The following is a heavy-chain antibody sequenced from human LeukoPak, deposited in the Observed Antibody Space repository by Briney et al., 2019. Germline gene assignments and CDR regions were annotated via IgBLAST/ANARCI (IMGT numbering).Heavy chain of an antibody. Sequence: PSETLSLTCTVSGGSISSGDYYWSWIRQPPGKGLEWIGYIYYSGSTYYNPSLKSRVTISVDTSKNQFSLKLSSVTAADTAVYYCARDIPEHPIGSGGYYNGWWFDPWGQGTLVTVSS. CDR1: GGSISSGDYY. D-gene: IGHD3-10*01. CDR2: IYYSGST. J-gene: IGHJ5*02. CDR3: ARDIPEHPIGSGGYYNGWWFDP. V-gene: IGHV4-30-4*01.